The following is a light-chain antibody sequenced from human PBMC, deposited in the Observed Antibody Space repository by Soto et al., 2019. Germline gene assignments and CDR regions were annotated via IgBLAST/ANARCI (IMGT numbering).Light chain of an antibody. V-gene: IGKV1-39*01. CDR1: QSFSTY. CDR3: QHSSSAPLT. J-gene: IGKJ3*01. CDR2: AAS. Sequence: DIPMTQSPSSLSASEGDRVTITCRASQSFSTYLNWYQQKPGKAAKLLIYAASSLQSGVPSRFSGSGSGTEFTLTISSLQPEDFAIYYCQHSSSAPLTFGPGTKVDIK.